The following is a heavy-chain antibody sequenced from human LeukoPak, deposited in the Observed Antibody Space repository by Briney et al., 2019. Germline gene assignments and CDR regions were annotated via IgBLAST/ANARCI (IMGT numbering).Heavy chain of an antibody. J-gene: IGHJ4*02. D-gene: IGHD2-2*01. Sequence: GGCLRLSWGASGFTFSNYAMTWVRQAPGKGLGWVSSSSTSGESTYYADSVKDRFTMSRDNSKNTLYLHMNSLRAKDTAIYYCAKEAFRLSSSTSCYLWGQGTLVTVSS. CDR2: SSTSGEST. V-gene: IGHV3-23*01. CDR3: AKEAFRLSSSTSCYL. CDR1: GFTFSNYA.